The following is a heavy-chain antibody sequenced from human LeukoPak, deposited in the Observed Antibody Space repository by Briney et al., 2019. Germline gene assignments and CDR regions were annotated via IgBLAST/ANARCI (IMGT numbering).Heavy chain of an antibody. V-gene: IGHV3-66*01. CDR2: IYSGGST. D-gene: IGHD4-23*01. J-gene: IGHJ4*02. Sequence: GGSLRLSCAASGFTVSSNYVSWVRQAPGKGLEWVSVIYSGGSTYYADSVKGRFTISRDNSKSTLYLQMNSLRAEDTAVNYCAREEGVDGTSGINNWGQGTLVIVSS. CDR1: GFTVSSNY. CDR3: AREEGVDGTSGINN.